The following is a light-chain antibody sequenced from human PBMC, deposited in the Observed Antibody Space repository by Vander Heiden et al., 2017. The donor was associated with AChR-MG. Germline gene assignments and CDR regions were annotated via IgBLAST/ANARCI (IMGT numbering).Light chain of an antibody. J-gene: IGKJ4*01. Sequence: EIVMTQYPATLSVSPGERATLSCRASQNIGSYLAWYQRKPGQAPRLLIYAASTRATGIPAKFSGSGSGTEFTLTISSLQSEDFVVYYCQQYNNWPLTFGGGTKVDNK. CDR2: AAS. CDR3: QQYNNWPLT. CDR1: QNIGSY. V-gene: IGKV3-15*01.